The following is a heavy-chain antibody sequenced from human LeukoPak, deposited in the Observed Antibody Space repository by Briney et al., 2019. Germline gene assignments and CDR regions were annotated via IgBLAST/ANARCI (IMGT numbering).Heavy chain of an antibody. D-gene: IGHD6-13*01. CDR3: ARGVIGGSSWYWDY. J-gene: IGHJ4*02. Sequence: PSETLSLTCTVSGGSVSSGSYYWSWIRQPPGKGLEWIGYIYYSGSTNYNPSLKSRVTISVDTSKNQFSLKLSSVTAADTAVYYCARGVIGGSSWYWDYWGQGTLVTVSS. CDR1: GGSVSSGSYY. V-gene: IGHV4-61*01. CDR2: IYYSGST.